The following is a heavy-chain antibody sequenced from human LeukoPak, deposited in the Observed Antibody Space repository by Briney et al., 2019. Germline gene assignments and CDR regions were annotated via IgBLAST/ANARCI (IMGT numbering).Heavy chain of an antibody. CDR2: INPSGGYT. CDR3: ARQEDSSGYYCYY. D-gene: IGHD3-22*01. V-gene: IGHV1-46*01. Sequence: ASVKVSCKASGYTFSNYYMHWVRQAPGQGLEWMGIINPSGGYTTYAQKFQGRVTMTRDTSTSTVSMGLSSLRSEDTAVYFCARQEDSSGYYCYYWGQGTLVTVSS. J-gene: IGHJ4*02. CDR1: GYTFSNYY.